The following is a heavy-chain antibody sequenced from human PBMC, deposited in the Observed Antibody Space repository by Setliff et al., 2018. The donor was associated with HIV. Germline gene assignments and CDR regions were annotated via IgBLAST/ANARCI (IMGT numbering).Heavy chain of an antibody. CDR2: INPNSGGT. V-gene: IGHV1-2*02. J-gene: IGHJ3*02. D-gene: IGHD3-22*01. Sequence: GASVKVSCKASGYAFTSYAMHWVRQAPGQGLEWMGWINPNSGGTNYAQKFQGRVTMTRDTSISTAYMELSRLRSDDTAVYYCARSRYDSGGYPDAFDIWGQGTVVTVSS. CDR1: GYAFTSYA. CDR3: ARSRYDSGGYPDAFDI.